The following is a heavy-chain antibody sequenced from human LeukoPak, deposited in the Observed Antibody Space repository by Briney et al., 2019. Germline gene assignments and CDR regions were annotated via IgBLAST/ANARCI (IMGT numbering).Heavy chain of an antibody. D-gene: IGHD3-22*01. CDR2: INHSGST. J-gene: IGHJ3*02. Sequence: KPSETLSLTCAVYGGSFSGYYWSWIRQPPGKGLEWIGEINHSGSTNYNPSLKSRVTMSVDTSKNQFSLKLSSVTAADTAVYYCARDPITYYDSSRDAFDIWGQGTMVTVSS. V-gene: IGHV4-34*01. CDR1: GGSFSGYY. CDR3: ARDPITYYDSSRDAFDI.